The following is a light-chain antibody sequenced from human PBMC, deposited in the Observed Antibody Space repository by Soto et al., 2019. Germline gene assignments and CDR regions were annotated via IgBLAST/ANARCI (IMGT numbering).Light chain of an antibody. CDR3: QVWDSSSDLV. CDR1: NIGSKS. V-gene: IGLV3-21*04. J-gene: IGLJ2*01. CDR2: YDT. Sequence: SYELTQPPSVSVAPGKTARITCGGNNIGSKSVYWYQQKPGQAPVVVIYYDTDRPSGIPERFSGSNSGNTATLTISRVEAGDEADYYCQVWDSSSDLVFGGGTKVTVL.